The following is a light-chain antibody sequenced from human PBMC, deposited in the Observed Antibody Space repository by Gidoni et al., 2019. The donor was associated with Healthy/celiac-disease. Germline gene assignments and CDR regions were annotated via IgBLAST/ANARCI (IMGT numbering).Light chain of an antibody. Sequence: DIQMTQSPSSLPASEVDRVTINRRVSQCISSYLNWYQQKPGQAPKLLIYAASSLQCGVPSRFSGSGSGTDFTLNISSLQPEDFATYYCQQSYSTPLTFGGGTKVEIK. CDR1: QCISSY. CDR3: QQSYSTPLT. V-gene: IGKV1-39*01. CDR2: AAS. J-gene: IGKJ4*01.